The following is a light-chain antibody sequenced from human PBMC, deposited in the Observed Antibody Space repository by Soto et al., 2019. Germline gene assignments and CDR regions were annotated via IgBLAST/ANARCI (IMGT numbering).Light chain of an antibody. V-gene: IGKV3-20*01. CDR3: QQYGSSPPIT. Sequence: EIVLTQPPGTLSLSPGERATLSCRASQSVSSSYLTWYQQKPGQAPRLLIYGASSRATGIPDRFSGSGSGTDFTLTISRLEPEDFAVYYCQQYGSSPPITFGQGTPVEIK. CDR1: QSVSSSY. CDR2: GAS. J-gene: IGKJ5*01.